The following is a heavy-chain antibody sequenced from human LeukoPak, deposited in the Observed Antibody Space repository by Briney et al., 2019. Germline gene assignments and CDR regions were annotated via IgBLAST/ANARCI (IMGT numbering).Heavy chain of an antibody. CDR1: GGTFSSYA. J-gene: IGHJ3*02. CDR3: ARDRVIAPSRENAFDI. Sequence: ASVKVSCKDSGGTFSSYAISWVRQAPGQGLEWMGGIIPIFGTANYAQKFQGRVTITADESTSTAYMELSSLRSEDTAVYYCARDRVIAPSRENAFDIWGQGTMVTVSS. D-gene: IGHD3-10*01. CDR2: IIPIFGTA. V-gene: IGHV1-69*13.